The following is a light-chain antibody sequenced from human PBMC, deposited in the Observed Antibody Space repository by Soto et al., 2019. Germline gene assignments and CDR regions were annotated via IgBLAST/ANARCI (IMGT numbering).Light chain of an antibody. CDR3: QKYDMEPPAT. CDR2: GAT. V-gene: IGKV1-27*01. Sequence: DIQMTQSPSSLSASVGDRVTITCRASQGINNFLAWYQQRPGKVPKLLIFGATTLQSGVSSRFSGIGSGTDFSLTISNLQPEDIATYYCQKYDMEPPATFGQGTKVEIK. J-gene: IGKJ1*01. CDR1: QGINNF.